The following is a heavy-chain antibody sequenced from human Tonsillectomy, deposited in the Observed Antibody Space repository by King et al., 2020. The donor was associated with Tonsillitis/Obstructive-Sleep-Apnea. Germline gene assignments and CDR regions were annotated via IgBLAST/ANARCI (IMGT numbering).Heavy chain of an antibody. J-gene: IGHJ4*02. V-gene: IGHV3-23*01. D-gene: IGHD3-3*01. CDR1: GFTFNSYA. CDR3: ARESGGDYDFWSGYHWGY. CDR2: ISGSAGRT. Sequence: EVQLLESGGGLVQPGGSLRLSCAASGFTFNSYAMSWVRQAPGKGLEWVSAISGSAGRTCYADSVRGRFTISRDNSRNTLYLQMNSLRAEDTAIYFCARESGGDYDFWSGYHWGYWGQGTLVTVSS.